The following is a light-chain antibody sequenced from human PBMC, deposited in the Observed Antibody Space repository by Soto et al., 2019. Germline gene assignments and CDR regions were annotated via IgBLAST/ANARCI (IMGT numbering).Light chain of an antibody. CDR1: QIVSSNS. CDR3: QQYASSPQT. J-gene: IGKJ2*01. CDR2: VAS. V-gene: IGKV3-20*01. Sequence: ETVLTPSPGTLSFSPGERATFSCRAIQIVSSNSLAWYHHKPGQTPRLLIYVASTRDTGIPDRFSGSGAGTDFTRSISILEPEDFAVYYCQQYASSPQTFGERTRLEI.